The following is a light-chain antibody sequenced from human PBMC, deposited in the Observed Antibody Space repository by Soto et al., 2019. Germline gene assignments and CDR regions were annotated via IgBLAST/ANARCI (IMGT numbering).Light chain of an antibody. CDR1: QSVSSSY. J-gene: IGKJ1*01. CDR2: ATS. Sequence: LVLTQSPVTLSVSPGERATLSCRASQSVSSSYLAWYQQKRGQPPRLLIYATSTRATGIPDRFSGSGSVTNFTLTISRLEPEDFAVYYCQQFGISPWTFGQGTKVDI. V-gene: IGKV3-20*01. CDR3: QQFGISPWT.